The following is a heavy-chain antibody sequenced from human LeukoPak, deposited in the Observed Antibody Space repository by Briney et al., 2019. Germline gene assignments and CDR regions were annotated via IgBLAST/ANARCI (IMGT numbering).Heavy chain of an antibody. J-gene: IGHJ6*02. Sequence: GGSLRLSCAVSGFIVSSDYMSWVRQAPGKGLEWVSTIYSGGSTYYADSVKGRFTISRDNSKNTLYLQMNSLRAEDTAVYYCARFIPGYSGYDFDYGMDVWGQGTTVTVSS. D-gene: IGHD5-12*01. CDR1: GFIVSSDY. CDR3: ARFIPGYSGYDFDYGMDV. V-gene: IGHV3-53*01. CDR2: IYSGGST.